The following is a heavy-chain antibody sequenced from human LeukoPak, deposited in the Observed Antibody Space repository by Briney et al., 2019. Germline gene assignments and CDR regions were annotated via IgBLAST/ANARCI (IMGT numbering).Heavy chain of an antibody. CDR3: ARAGYDILTGYYTYYYYGMDV. CDR1: GGSITITNYY. D-gene: IGHD3-9*01. V-gene: IGHV4-39*07. Sequence: SETLSLTCTVSGGSITITNYYWGWIRQPPGKGLEWVGNIYHDGSTYYNPSLKSRVTISVDKSKNQFSLKLSSVTAADTAVYYCARAGYDILTGYYTYYYYGMDVWGQGTTVTVSS. J-gene: IGHJ6*02. CDR2: IYHDGST.